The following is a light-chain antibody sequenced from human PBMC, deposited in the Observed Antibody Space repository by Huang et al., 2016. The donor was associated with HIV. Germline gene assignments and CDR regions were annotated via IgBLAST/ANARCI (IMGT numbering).Light chain of an antibody. CDR3: QQRGAWPLT. Sequence: VMTQSPATLSLSPGQRATLSCRASQNINNYLVWYQQKPGQAPRLLIYDSFNRATGIPARFSGSGSGTDFTLTINTLEPEDFAVYYCQQRGAWPLTFGGGTKVEIK. CDR2: DSF. V-gene: IGKV3-11*01. CDR1: QNINNY. J-gene: IGKJ4*01.